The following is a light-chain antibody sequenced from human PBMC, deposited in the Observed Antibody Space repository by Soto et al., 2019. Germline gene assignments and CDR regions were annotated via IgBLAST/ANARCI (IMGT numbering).Light chain of an antibody. CDR3: QQYYMGWT. Sequence: DIQMTQSPSTLSASVGDRITITCRASQSISGSLPWGQHRPGEAPKLLIYNVSTLESGVPSRFSGFGSGTEFTLSISGLQPDDFGTYYCQQYYMGWTFGQGTRVDIK. CDR1: QSISGS. V-gene: IGKV1-5*01. CDR2: NVS. J-gene: IGKJ1*01.